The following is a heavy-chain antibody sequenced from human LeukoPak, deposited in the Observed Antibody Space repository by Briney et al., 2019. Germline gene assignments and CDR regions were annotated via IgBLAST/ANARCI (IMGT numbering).Heavy chain of an antibody. CDR2: IKEDGSEK. Sequence: GGSLRLSCEGSGFAFDKYWISWVRQAPGKGLEWVANIKEDGSEKEFLDSVKGRFTISRDNSKKSVYLQMNSLRAEDTAVYYCARDVNRGVSDMWGQGTRVTVSS. CDR3: ARDVNRGVSDM. V-gene: IGHV3-7*03. J-gene: IGHJ3*02. CDR1: GFAFDKYW.